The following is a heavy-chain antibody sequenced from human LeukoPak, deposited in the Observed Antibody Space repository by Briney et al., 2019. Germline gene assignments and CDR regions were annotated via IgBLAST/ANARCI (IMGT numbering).Heavy chain of an antibody. CDR1: GGSMSSYY. V-gene: IGHV4-59*12. D-gene: IGHD3-22*01. J-gene: IGHJ4*02. CDR3: ARGRSYYDSTGYAY. CDR2: IYYSGST. Sequence: PSETLSLTCTVSGGSMSSYYWSWVRQPPGKGLEWIGYIYYSGSTNYNPSLKSRVTISVDTSKNQFSLKLTSVSAADTAVYYCARGRSYYDSTGYAYWGQGTQVTVSS.